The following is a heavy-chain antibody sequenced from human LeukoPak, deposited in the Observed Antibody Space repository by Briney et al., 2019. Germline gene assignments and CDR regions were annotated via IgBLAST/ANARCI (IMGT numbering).Heavy chain of an antibody. Sequence: PGGSLRLSCAASGFTFDDYAMHWVRQAPGKGLEWVSGISWNSGSIGYADSVKGRFTISRDNAKNSLYLQMNSLRAEDTALYYCAKDIGEKGELPFDYWGQGTLVTVSS. CDR1: GFTFDDYA. CDR3: AKDIGEKGELPFDY. CDR2: ISWNSGSI. V-gene: IGHV3-9*01. D-gene: IGHD1-26*01. J-gene: IGHJ4*02.